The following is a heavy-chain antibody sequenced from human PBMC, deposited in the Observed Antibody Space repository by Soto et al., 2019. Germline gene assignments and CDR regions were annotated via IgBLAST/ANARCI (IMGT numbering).Heavy chain of an antibody. D-gene: IGHD3-10*01. V-gene: IGHV4-4*02. Sequence: ASETLSLTCAVSGVSLTSGNWWTWVRQSPQRGLEYIGEIFHDGTANYYPSFERRVAMPVDTSRNQFSLKLTSVTAADTAVYFCARLVYDTRLNYMYFDFWGPGTLVTVSS. CDR1: GVSLTSGNW. J-gene: IGHJ4*02. CDR3: ARLVYDTRLNYMYFDF. CDR2: IFHDGTA.